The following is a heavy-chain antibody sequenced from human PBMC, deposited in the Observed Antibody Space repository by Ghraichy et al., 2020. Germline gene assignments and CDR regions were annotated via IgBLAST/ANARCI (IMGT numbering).Heavy chain of an antibody. CDR3: ARGRDLVIAQTASSYYYMDV. V-gene: IGHV4-34*01. CDR1: GGSFSGHY. D-gene: IGHD3-10*01. J-gene: IGHJ6*03. Sequence: SETLSLTCAVYGGSFSGHYWNWIRQSPGKGLEWIGEIYYSGSTNYNPSLESRITISLDTSKNQISLKLRSVTAADTGVYYCARGRDLVIAQTASSYYYMDVWGEGTTVTVSS. CDR2: IYYSGST.